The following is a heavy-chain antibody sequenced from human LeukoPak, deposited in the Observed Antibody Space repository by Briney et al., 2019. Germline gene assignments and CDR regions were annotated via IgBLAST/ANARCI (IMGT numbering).Heavy chain of an antibody. J-gene: IGHJ4*02. Sequence: GESLKISCRGSGYIFNTYWIGWVRQMPGKGLEWMGIIYPGDSDTRYSPSFQGQVTMSADKSINTAYLQWISLKASDTAMYYCARRQGCSSTSCPPDYWGQGTLVTVSS. CDR1: GYIFNTYW. D-gene: IGHD2-2*01. CDR2: IYPGDSDT. V-gene: IGHV5-51*01. CDR3: ARRQGCSSTSCPPDY.